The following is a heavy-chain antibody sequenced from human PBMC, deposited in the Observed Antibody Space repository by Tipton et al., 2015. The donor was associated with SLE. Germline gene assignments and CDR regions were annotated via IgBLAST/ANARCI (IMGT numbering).Heavy chain of an antibody. D-gene: IGHD6-13*01. V-gene: IGHV4-39*02. CDR1: GGSISTGGSY. CDR2: IDHSGVT. CDR3: TRAEFSSNWYMYWHFDL. Sequence: TLSLTCTVSGGSISTGGSYWTWIRQPPGKGLEWIGDIDHSGVTHYNPSLKSRVTISRDTSGNQFSLNLSSVTASDAAVYFCTRAEFSSNWYMYWHFDLWGRGTLVTVSS. J-gene: IGHJ2*01.